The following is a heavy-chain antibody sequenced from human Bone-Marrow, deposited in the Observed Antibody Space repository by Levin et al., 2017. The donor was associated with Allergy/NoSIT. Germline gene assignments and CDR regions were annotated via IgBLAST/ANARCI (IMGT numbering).Heavy chain of an antibody. CDR2: INSDGSST. D-gene: IGHD4-17*01. J-gene: IGHJ4*02. CDR1: GFTFSSYW. V-gene: IGHV3-74*01. Sequence: GGSLRLSCAASGFTFSSYWMHWVRQAPGKGLVWVSRINSDGSSTSYADSVKGRFTISRDNAKNTLYLQMNSLRAEDTAVYYCARPYGDYAPFDYWGQGTLVTVSS. CDR3: ARPYGDYAPFDY.